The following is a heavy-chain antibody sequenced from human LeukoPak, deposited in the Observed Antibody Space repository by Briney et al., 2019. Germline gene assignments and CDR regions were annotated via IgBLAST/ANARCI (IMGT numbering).Heavy chain of an antibody. D-gene: IGHD3-22*01. V-gene: IGHV4-59*01. CDR3: ARASSYYDSSGYYLDWYFDL. CDR2: IYYSGST. J-gene: IGHJ2*01. CDR1: GGSISSYY. Sequence: SETLSLTCTVSGGSISSYYWSWIRQPPGKGLEWIGYIYYSGSTNYNPSLKSRVTISVDTSKNQFSLKLSSVTAADTAVYYCARASSYYDSSGYYLDWYFDLWGRGTLVTVSS.